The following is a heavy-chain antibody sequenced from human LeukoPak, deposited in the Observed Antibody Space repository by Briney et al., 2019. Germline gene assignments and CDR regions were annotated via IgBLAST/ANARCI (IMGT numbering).Heavy chain of an antibody. V-gene: IGHV4-39*07. D-gene: IGHD3-22*01. CDR3: ARDYGDSGGYYPFDY. Sequence: SETLSLTCTVSGGSISSSSYYWGWIRQPPGKGLEWIGSIYYSGSTYYNPSLKSRVTISVDTSKNQFSLKLSSVTAADTAVYYCARDYGDSGGYYPFDYWGQGTLVTVSS. CDR2: IYYSGST. J-gene: IGHJ4*02. CDR1: GGSISSSSYY.